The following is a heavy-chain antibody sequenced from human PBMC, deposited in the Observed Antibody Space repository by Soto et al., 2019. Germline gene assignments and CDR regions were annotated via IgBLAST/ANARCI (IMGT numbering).Heavy chain of an antibody. D-gene: IGHD3-10*01. CDR2: IYHSGST. CDR3: ASEVRGAPHY. V-gene: IGHV4-30-2*01. CDR1: GGSISSGGYS. Sequence: SETLSLTCTVSGGSISSGGYSWSWIRQPPGKGLEWIGYIYHSGSTYYNPSLKSRVTISVDRSKNQFSLKLSSVTAADTAVYYCASEVRGAPHYWGQGTLVTVSS. J-gene: IGHJ4*02.